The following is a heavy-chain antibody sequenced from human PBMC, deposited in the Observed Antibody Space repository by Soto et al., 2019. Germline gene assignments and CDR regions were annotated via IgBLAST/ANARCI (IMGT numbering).Heavy chain of an antibody. CDR3: ARDGDGPGRRYDY. V-gene: IGHV1-3*01. CDR2: ISAGTGET. J-gene: IGHJ4*02. CDR1: GYTFTSYA. Sequence: ASVKVSCKASGYTFTSYAMHWVRQAPGQGLEWMGWISAGTGETNYAQKLQGRVTMTRDTSTSTAYMELRSLRSDDTAVYSCARDGDGPGRRYDYWGQGTLVTVSS. D-gene: IGHD3-10*01.